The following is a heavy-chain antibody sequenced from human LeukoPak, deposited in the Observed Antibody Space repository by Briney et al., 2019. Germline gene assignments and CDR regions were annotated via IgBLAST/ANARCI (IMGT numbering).Heavy chain of an antibody. CDR1: GGTFSSYA. D-gene: IGHD1-26*01. Sequence: GASVKVSCKASGGTFSSYAISWVRQAPGQGLEWMGRIIPILGIANYAQKFQGRVTITADKSTSTACMELSSLRSEDTAVYYCARLDGSYFDYWGQGTLVTVSS. V-gene: IGHV1-69*04. CDR2: IIPILGIA. J-gene: IGHJ4*02. CDR3: ARLDGSYFDY.